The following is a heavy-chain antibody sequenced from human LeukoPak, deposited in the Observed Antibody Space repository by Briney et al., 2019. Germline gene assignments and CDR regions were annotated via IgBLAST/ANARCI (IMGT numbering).Heavy chain of an antibody. V-gene: IGHV3-74*01. D-gene: IGHD1-26*01. CDR2: INTDGVDT. J-gene: IGHJ4*02. CDR1: GFTFRGYW. Sequence: PGGSLRLSCAASGFTFRGYWMHWVRQAPGKGLVWVSSINTDGVDTISPDSVKGRFTISRDNAKNTLFLQINSLRAEDTAVYYCARDEKIVGASGQDYWGQGTLVTVSS. CDR3: ARDEKIVGASGQDY.